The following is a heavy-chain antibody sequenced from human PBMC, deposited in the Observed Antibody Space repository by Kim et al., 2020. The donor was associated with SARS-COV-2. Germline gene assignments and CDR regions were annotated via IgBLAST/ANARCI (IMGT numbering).Heavy chain of an antibody. CDR3: ARAQTRITIFGVVIPYYYMDV. CDR2: MNPNSGNT. V-gene: IGHV1-8*01. D-gene: IGHD3-3*01. J-gene: IGHJ6*03. Sequence: ASVKVSCKASGYTFTSYDINWVRQATGQGLEGMGWMNPNSGNTGYAQKFQGRVTMTRNTSISTAYMELSSLRSEDTAVYYCARAQTRITIFGVVIPYYYMDVWGKGTTVTVSS. CDR1: GYTFTSYD.